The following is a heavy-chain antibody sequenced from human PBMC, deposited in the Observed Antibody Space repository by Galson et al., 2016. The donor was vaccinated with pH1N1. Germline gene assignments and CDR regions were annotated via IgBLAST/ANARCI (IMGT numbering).Heavy chain of an antibody. Sequence: QSGAEVTQPGESLKISCKGSGSSFTSHWIGWVRQMPGKGMEWMVTIYPDDSTIIYSPSFKGQVTVSADKSITTAYLQCSSLKASDSGMYYCARRSRYCNGGSGVAFDYWGQGALVSVSS. J-gene: IGHJ4*02. CDR3: ARRSRYCNGGSGVAFDY. CDR1: GSSFTSHW. V-gene: IGHV5-51*03. CDR2: IYPDDSTI. D-gene: IGHD2-15*01.